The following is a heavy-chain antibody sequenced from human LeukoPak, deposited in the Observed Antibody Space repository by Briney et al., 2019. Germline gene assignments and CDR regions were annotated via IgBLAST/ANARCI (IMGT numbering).Heavy chain of an antibody. D-gene: IGHD2-21*02. CDR3: ARGVVTAQNYFDY. CDR1: GGSISSYY. J-gene: IGHJ4*02. CDR2: IYYSGST. Sequence: SETLSLTCTVSGGSISSYYWSWIRQPPGKGLEWIGYIYYSGSTNYNPSLKSRVTISVDTSKNQFSLKLSSVSAADTAVYYCARGVVTAQNYFDYWGQGTLVTVSS. V-gene: IGHV4-59*01.